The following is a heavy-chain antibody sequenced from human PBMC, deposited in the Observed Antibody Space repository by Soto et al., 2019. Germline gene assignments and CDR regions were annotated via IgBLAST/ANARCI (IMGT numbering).Heavy chain of an antibody. CDR3: VRTPFSSSWEPFDF. J-gene: IGHJ4*02. CDR2: IFSNDEK. V-gene: IGHV2-26*01. Sequence: QVSLKESGPVLVKPTETLTLTCTVSGFSLDNTKMGVGWIRQPPGKALEWLVHIFSNDEKRHSSSLKNSLTISKDTSKSQVVLTMTNLDPGDTATYYCVRTPFSSSWEPFDFWGQGTLVTVSS. CDR1: GFSLDNTKMG. D-gene: IGHD6-13*01.